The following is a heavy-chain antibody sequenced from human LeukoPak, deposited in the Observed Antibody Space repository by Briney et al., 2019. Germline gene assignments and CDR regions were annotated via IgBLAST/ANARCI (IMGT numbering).Heavy chain of an antibody. CDR2: IGGSGINT. CDR3: AKGPPYGSGIGWFDP. D-gene: IGHD3-10*01. Sequence: PGRSLRLSCAASGFTFSSYGMHWVRQAPGKGLEWVSGIGGSGINTYYADSVKGRFTISRDNSKNTLYLQMNSLRAEDTAVYYCAKGPPYGSGIGWFDPWGQGTLVTVSS. V-gene: IGHV3-23*01. CDR1: GFTFSSYG. J-gene: IGHJ5*02.